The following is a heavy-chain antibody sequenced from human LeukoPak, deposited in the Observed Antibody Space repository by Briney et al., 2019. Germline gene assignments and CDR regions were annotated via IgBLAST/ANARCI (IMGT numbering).Heavy chain of an antibody. CDR3: ARSPTSWYFDY. D-gene: IGHD2-2*01. Sequence: GGSLRLSCAASGFTFSNFGMSWVRQAPEKGLEWVSSVTISGDNTYYADSVKGRFTISRDNSKNTLYLQMNSLRPEDTSVYYCARSPTSWYFDYWGQGTLVTVSS. CDR2: VTISGDNT. J-gene: IGHJ4*02. CDR1: GFTFSNFG. V-gene: IGHV3-23*01.